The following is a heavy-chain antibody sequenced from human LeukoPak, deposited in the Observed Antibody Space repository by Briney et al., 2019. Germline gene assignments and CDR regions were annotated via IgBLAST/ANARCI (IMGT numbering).Heavy chain of an antibody. J-gene: IGHJ6*02. CDR3: ARDRVVITYYYYYYGMDV. Sequence: ASVKVSCKASGYTFTSYALHWVRQAPGQRLEWMGWTNAGNGNTKYSQEFQGRVTITRDTSASTAYMELSSLRSEDSAVYYCARDRVVITYYYYYYGMDVWGQGTTVTVSS. CDR1: GYTFTSYA. CDR2: TNAGNGNT. D-gene: IGHD3-22*01. V-gene: IGHV1-3*01.